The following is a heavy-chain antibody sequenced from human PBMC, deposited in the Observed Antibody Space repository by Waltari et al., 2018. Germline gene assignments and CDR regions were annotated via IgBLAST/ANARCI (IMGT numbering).Heavy chain of an antibody. V-gene: IGHV1-46*01. CDR2: SNPSGGST. Sequence: QVQLVQSGAEVKKPGASVKVSCKASGYTFTSYYMHWVRQAPGQGLEWMGISNPSGGSTSYAQKFQGRVTMTRDTSTSTVYMELSSLRSEDTAVYYCARDAALDIVVVPAAHGFDYWGQGTLVTVSS. D-gene: IGHD2-2*01. CDR1: GYTFTSYY. J-gene: IGHJ4*02. CDR3: ARDAALDIVVVPAAHGFDY.